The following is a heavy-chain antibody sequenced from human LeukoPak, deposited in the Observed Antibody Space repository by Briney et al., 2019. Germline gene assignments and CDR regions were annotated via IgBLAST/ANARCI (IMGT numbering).Heavy chain of an antibody. J-gene: IGHJ4*02. CDR1: GFTFSSYG. CDR3: AKRTYYYDSSGGIDY. Sequence: PGGSLRLSCAASGFTFSSYGMHWVRQAPGKGLEWVAVISYDGSNKYYADSVKGRFTISREYSENTLYLQMNSLRVEDTAVYYCAKRTYYYDSSGGIDYWGQGTLVTVSS. D-gene: IGHD3-22*01. V-gene: IGHV3-30*18. CDR2: ISYDGSNK.